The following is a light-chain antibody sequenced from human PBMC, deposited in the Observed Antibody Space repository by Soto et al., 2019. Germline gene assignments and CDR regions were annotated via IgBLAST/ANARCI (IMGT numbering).Light chain of an antibody. V-gene: IGLV1-47*01. CDR2: RNN. J-gene: IGLJ2*01. CDR1: SSNIGSNY. Sequence: QPVLTQPPSASGTPGQRVNISCSGSSSNIGSNYVYWYQQLPGTAPKLLIYRNNQRPSGVPDRFSGSKSGTSASLAISGLRSEDEADYYCAASDDSLSGVVFGGGTKLTVL. CDR3: AASDDSLSGVV.